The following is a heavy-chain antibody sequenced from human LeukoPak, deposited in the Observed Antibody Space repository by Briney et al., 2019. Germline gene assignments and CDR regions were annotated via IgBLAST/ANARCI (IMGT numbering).Heavy chain of an antibody. D-gene: IGHD3-22*01. J-gene: IGHJ4*02. Sequence: ASVKVSCKASGYTFTSYGISWVRQAPGQGLEWMGWISAYNGNTNYAQKLQGRVTMTTDTSTSTAYMELRSLGSDDTAVYYCARDTTYYDSSGYSKRFDYWGQGTLVTVSS. V-gene: IGHV1-18*01. CDR3: ARDTTYYDSSGYSKRFDY. CDR2: ISAYNGNT. CDR1: GYTFTSYG.